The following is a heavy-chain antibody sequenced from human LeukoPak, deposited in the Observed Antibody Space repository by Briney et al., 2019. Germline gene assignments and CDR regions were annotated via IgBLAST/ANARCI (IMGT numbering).Heavy chain of an antibody. D-gene: IGHD5-12*01. V-gene: IGHV4-39*01. CDR1: GGSISSSSYY. Sequence: SETLSLTCTVSGGSISSSSYYWGWIRQPPGKGLEWIGSIYYSGSTYYNPSLKSRVTISVDTSKNQFSLKLSSVTAADTAVYYRARLSSGYDLYYFDYWGQGTLVTVSS. CDR3: ARLSSGYDLYYFDY. J-gene: IGHJ4*02. CDR2: IYYSGST.